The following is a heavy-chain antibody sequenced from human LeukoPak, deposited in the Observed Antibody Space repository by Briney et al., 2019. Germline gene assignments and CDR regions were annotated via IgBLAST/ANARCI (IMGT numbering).Heavy chain of an antibody. CDR3: AKRSGAPNNFDY. Sequence: GGSLRLSCATSGFTFDEHAMHWVRQVPGRGLEWVSLISGDGANGYYADSVKGRFTISRDNSRNSLFLQMNSLRTEDTALYFCAKRSGAPNNFDYWGQGVLVTISS. CDR2: ISGDGANG. CDR1: GFTFDEHA. J-gene: IGHJ4*02. V-gene: IGHV3-43*02. D-gene: IGHD1-1*01.